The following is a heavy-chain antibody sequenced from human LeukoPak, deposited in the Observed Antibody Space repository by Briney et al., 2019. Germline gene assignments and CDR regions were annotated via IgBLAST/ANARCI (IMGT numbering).Heavy chain of an antibody. D-gene: IGHD3-3*01. V-gene: IGHV3-23*01. J-gene: IGHJ5*02. CDR2: ISGSGDST. CDR3: AKAVSGYPNWFDP. Sequence: GGSLRLSCAASGFTFSSYVMIWVRQAPGKGLEWVSGISGSGDSTYYADSVKGRFTISGDNSKNTLYLQMNSLRAEDTAVYYCAKAVSGYPNWFDPWGQGTLVTVSS. CDR1: GFTFSSYV.